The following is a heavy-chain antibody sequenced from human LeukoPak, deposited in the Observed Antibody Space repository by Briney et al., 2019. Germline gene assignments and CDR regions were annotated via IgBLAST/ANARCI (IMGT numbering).Heavy chain of an antibody. CDR3: ARRGGSGRAFDY. CDR1: GASISGGTYY. D-gene: IGHD1-26*01. Sequence: SETLSLTCSVSGASISGGTYYWGWLRQPPGKGLEWIGSIYYTGSTYDSPSLKSRVTISVDTSKNQFSLKLSSVTAADTAVYYCARRGGSGRAFDYWGQGTLVTVSS. J-gene: IGHJ4*02. CDR2: IYYTGST. V-gene: IGHV4-39*01.